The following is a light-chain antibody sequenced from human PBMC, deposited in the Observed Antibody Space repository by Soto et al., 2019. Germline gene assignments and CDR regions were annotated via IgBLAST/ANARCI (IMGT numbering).Light chain of an antibody. J-gene: IGKJ1*01. CDR2: GAS. V-gene: IGKV3-15*01. CDR1: QSVSSN. CDR3: QQHDNWPRT. Sequence: EIVMTQSPATLSVSPGERATLSCRASQSVSSNLAWYQQKPGQAPRLLIYGASTRATGIPARFSGSGSGTDFTLTISSLQSEDFAVYYCQQHDNWPRTFGKGTKV.